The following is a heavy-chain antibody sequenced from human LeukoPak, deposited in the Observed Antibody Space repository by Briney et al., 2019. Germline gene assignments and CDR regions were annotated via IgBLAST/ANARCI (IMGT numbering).Heavy chain of an antibody. CDR3: AKDGGKTTLRNIFDS. V-gene: IGHV3-30*18. CDR1: GFTFSSNG. J-gene: IGHJ4*02. Sequence: PGGSLRLSCAASGFTFSSNGMHWVRQAPGKGLEWVAVISYDGSNKYYADSVKGRFTISRDNSKNTLFLQMNGLTEDDTAIYYCAKDGGKTTLRNIFDSWGQGTLVTVSS. D-gene: IGHD1-14*01. CDR2: ISYDGSNK.